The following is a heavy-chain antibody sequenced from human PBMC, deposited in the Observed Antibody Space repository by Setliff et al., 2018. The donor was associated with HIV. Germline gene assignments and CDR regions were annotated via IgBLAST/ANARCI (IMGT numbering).Heavy chain of an antibody. V-gene: IGHV4-39*01. J-gene: IGHJ4*02. CDR2: LSYSGST. CDR3: ARHRAVAGANYFDF. Sequence: LSLTCTVSGGSISSRSPYYWGWIRQPPGRGLEWIGSLSYSGSTHYNPSLRSRVTISVDTSKNQFSLKLSSVTAEDTAVYYCARHRAVAGANYFDFWGQGTLVTVSS. D-gene: IGHD6-19*01. CDR1: GGSISSRSPYY.